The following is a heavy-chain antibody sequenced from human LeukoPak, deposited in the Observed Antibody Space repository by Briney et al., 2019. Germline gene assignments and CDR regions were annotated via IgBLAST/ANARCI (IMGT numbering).Heavy chain of an antibody. CDR1: GFTFSDYY. J-gene: IGHJ6*02. Sequence: GGSLRLSCAASGFTFSDYYMSWIRQAPGKGLEWVSAISGSGGSTYYADSVKGRFTISRDNSKNTLYLQMNSLRAEDTAVYYCAKVESSRSPYGMDVWGQGTTVTVSS. CDR2: ISGSGGST. V-gene: IGHV3-23*01. D-gene: IGHD6-13*01. CDR3: AKVESSRSPYGMDV.